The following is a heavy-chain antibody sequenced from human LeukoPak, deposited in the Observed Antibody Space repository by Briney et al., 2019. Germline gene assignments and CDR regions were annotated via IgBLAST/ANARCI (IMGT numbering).Heavy chain of an antibody. V-gene: IGHV3-30*04. CDR3: ARGEYSSSWYTKGY. CDR1: GFTFSSYA. J-gene: IGHJ4*02. D-gene: IGHD6-13*01. CDR2: ISYDGSNK. Sequence: PGGSLRLSCAASGFTFSSYAMHWVRQAPGKGLEWVAVISYDGSNKYYADSVKGRFTISRDNSKNTLYLQMNSLRAEDTAVYYCARGEYSSSWYTKGYWGQGTLVTVSS.